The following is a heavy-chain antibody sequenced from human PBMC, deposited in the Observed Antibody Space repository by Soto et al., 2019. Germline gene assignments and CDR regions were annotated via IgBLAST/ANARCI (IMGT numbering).Heavy chain of an antibody. Sequence: SETLSLTCAVYGGSFSGYYWSWIRQPPGKGLEWIGEINHSGSTNYNPSLKSRVTISVDTSKNQFSLKLSSVTAADTAVYYCARGSRYSSGWYRAWGYYYGMDVWGQGTTVTVSS. D-gene: IGHD6-19*01. V-gene: IGHV4-34*01. CDR1: GGSFSGYY. CDR2: INHSGST. J-gene: IGHJ6*02. CDR3: ARGSRYSSGWYRAWGYYYGMDV.